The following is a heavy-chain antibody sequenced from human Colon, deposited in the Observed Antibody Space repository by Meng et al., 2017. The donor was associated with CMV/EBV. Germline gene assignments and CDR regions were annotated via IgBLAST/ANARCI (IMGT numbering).Heavy chain of an antibody. CDR3: AKDRSYSAFGYFDD. V-gene: IGHV3-9*01. CDR2: ITWNSRKI. CDR1: GFTMEDYA. J-gene: IGHJ4*02. Sequence: GGSLRLSCAASGFTMEDYAMHWVRQVPGKGLEWVAGITWNSRKIGYATSVKGRFTISRDNAKNSLDLELNSLRLDDTGLYYCAKDRSYSAFGYFDDWGQGTLVTSPQ. D-gene: IGHD1-26*01.